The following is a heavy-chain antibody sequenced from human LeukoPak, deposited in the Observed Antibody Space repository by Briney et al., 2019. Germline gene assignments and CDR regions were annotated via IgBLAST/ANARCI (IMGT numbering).Heavy chain of an antibody. D-gene: IGHD4-17*01. CDR3: AKGMTTVTA. Sequence: GGSLRLSCAVSGFTFSSYGMQWVRQPPGKGLEWVAIVWYDGSNNYYGDSLKGRFTISRDNSKNTVYLQMNSLSAEDTAVYYCAKGMTTVTAWGQGTLVTVSS. V-gene: IGHV3-33*06. J-gene: IGHJ5*02. CDR2: VWYDGSNN. CDR1: GFTFSSYG.